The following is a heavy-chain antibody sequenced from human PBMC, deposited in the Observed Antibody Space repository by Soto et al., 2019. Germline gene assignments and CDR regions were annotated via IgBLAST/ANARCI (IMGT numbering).Heavy chain of an antibody. Sequence: EVQLLESGGGLVQPGGSLRLSCAASGSAFNIYGMNWVRQAAGKGLEWVSGLSGTGDDIYYADSVKGRFTISRDNSQNTVYLQMTSLRAEATAVYYSPIVAHGGTYRPCFYYYDLDVWGQGTTVTVSS. CDR1: GSAFNIYG. J-gene: IGHJ6*02. CDR3: PIVAHGGTYRPCFYYYDLDV. CDR2: LSGTGDDI. V-gene: IGHV3-23*01. D-gene: IGHD2-21*01.